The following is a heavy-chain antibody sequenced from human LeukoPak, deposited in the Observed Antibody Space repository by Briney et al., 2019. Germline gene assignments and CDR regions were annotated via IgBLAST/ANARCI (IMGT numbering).Heavy chain of an antibody. CDR2: IYYSGNT. V-gene: IGHV4-59*01. CDR1: GGSISSYY. Sequence: PSETLSLTCTVSGGSISSYYWSWIRQPPGKGLEWIGYIYYSGNTNYNPSLKGRVTISVDTSKNQFSLKLSSVTAADTAVYYCARGGYSYGRYGYFDYWGQGTLVTVSS. CDR3: ARGGYSYGRYGYFDY. J-gene: IGHJ4*02. D-gene: IGHD5-18*01.